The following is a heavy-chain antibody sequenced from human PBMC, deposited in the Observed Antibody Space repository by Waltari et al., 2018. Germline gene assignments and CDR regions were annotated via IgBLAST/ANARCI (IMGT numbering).Heavy chain of an antibody. J-gene: IGHJ3*02. Sequence: QVQLVQSGAEVKKPGASVKVSCKASGYTFTGYYMHWVRQAPGQGLEWMGWINPNSGGTNYAQKFQGRVTMTRDTSISTAYMELGRLRSDDTAVYYCARDWGSSWPEGGPFDIWGQGTMVTVSS. D-gene: IGHD6-13*01. CDR1: GYTFTGYY. V-gene: IGHV1-2*02. CDR2: INPNSGGT. CDR3: ARDWGSSWPEGGPFDI.